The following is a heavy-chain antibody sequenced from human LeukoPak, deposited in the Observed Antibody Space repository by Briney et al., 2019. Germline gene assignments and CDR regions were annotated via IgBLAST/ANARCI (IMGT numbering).Heavy chain of an antibody. J-gene: IGHJ6*02. D-gene: IGHD6-6*01. CDR2: INHSGST. Sequence: PSETLSLTCAVYGGSFSGYYWSWIRQPPGKGLEWIGEINHSGSTNYNPSLKSRVTISVDTSENQFSLKLSSVTAADTAVYYCARVAIRYSSSLGMDVWGQGTTVTVSS. CDR3: ARVAIRYSSSLGMDV. V-gene: IGHV4-34*01. CDR1: GGSFSGYY.